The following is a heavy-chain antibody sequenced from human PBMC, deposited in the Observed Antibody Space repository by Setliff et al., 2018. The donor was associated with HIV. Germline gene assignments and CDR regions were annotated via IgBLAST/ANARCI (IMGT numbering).Heavy chain of an antibody. CDR3: ALTLAAQLVGLN. CDR1: GYSFTSYD. J-gene: IGHJ4*02. Sequence: ASVKVSCKASGYSFTSYDINWVRQVPGQGLEWMGWINNHNDNTNYAQKFQDRVTMTTDTSTTTAYMELRSLRPDDTAVYYCALTLAAQLVGLNWGQGTAVTVSS. V-gene: IGHV1-18*01. D-gene: IGHD6-13*01. CDR2: INNHNDNT.